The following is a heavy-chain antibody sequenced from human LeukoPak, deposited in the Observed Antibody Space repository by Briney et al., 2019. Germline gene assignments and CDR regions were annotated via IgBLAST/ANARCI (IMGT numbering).Heavy chain of an antibody. CDR3: ARRYCSGGSCYFDY. CDR1: GXXFSGYX. Sequence: PSETLSXTCXVXGXXFSGYXWSWIRQPPGKGLEWIGEINHSGSTNYNPSLKSRVTISVDTSKNQFSLKLSSVTAADTAVYYCARRYCSGGSCYFDYWGQGTLVTVSS. J-gene: IGHJ4*02. V-gene: IGHV4-34*01. CDR2: INHSGST. D-gene: IGHD2-15*01.